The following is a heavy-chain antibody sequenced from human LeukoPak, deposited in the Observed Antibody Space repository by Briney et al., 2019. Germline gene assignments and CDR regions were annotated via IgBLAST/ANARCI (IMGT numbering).Heavy chain of an antibody. CDR1: GXSISSYY. V-gene: IGHV4-59*01. Sequence: SETLSLTCTVSGXSISSYYWNWIRQPPGKGLEWIGYIYYSGSTNYNPSLKSRVTISVDTSKNQFSLKLSSVTAADTAVYYCARGGWYPESFRHWGQGALVTVSS. CDR3: ARGGWYPESFRH. CDR2: IYYSGST. J-gene: IGHJ1*01. D-gene: IGHD6-19*01.